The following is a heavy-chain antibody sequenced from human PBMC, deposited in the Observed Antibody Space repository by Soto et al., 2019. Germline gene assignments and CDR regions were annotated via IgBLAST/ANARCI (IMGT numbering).Heavy chain of an antibody. Sequence: GGSLRLSCKASGFMFNNSAMTWVSQAPGQGLQWVASVSDNGGSRGGTYYADSVKGRFTISRDNSKNTLYLQLDSLTGADTAVYYCARAKAVVIAALDIWGQGTMVTVSS. CDR3: ARAKAVVIAALDI. CDR2: VSDNGGSRGGT. CDR1: GFMFNNSA. J-gene: IGHJ3*02. D-gene: IGHD2-21*01. V-gene: IGHV3-23*01.